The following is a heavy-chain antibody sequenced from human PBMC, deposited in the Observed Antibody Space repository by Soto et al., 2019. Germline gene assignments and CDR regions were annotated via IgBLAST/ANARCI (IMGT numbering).Heavy chain of an antibody. Sequence: EVQLVESGGGLVKPGGSLRLSCVGSGFTFSTYNMNWVRQAPGKGLEWVSSISSSTKTYNADSVKGRFTISRDNAKNSLYMQMNSLRAEDAAVYYCARDLTPSRGDLGGMDVWGQGTTVTVSS. CDR2: ISSSTKT. V-gene: IGHV3-21*01. CDR1: GFTFSTYN. CDR3: ARDLTPSRGDLGGMDV. D-gene: IGHD3-16*01. J-gene: IGHJ6*02.